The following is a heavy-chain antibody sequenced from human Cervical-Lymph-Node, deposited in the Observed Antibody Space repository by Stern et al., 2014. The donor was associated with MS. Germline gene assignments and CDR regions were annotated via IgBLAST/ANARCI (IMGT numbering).Heavy chain of an antibody. CDR3: ASRWSGTYYGQNWFDP. J-gene: IGHJ5*02. V-gene: IGHV4-31*03. CDR2: IYNSGAT. Sequence: QVQLVQSGPGLVKPSQTLSLTCTVSGDSINSGGHYWSLIRQRPGKGLAWIGYIYNSGATFYSPSLKGRVTISLDTSKNQFSLTLSSVTAADTAIYYCASRWSGTYYGQNWFDPWGQGILVTVSS. D-gene: IGHD1-26*01. CDR1: GDSINSGGHY.